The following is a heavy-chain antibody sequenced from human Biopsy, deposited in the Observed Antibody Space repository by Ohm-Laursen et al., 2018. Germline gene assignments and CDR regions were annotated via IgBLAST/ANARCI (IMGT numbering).Heavy chain of an antibody. V-gene: IGHV3-21*01. CDR1: GFSVSSYD. CDR3: ARDSSRRAREGGMDV. J-gene: IGHJ6*02. CDR2: ISETSSHI. Sequence: SLRLSCAASGFSVSSYDMNWVRQAPGTGLEWISYISETSSHIYDADSLRGRFTVARDIAKNSLYLQLNSLIVEDTAVYYCARDSSRRAREGGMDVWGQGTTVTVSS. D-gene: IGHD6-6*01.